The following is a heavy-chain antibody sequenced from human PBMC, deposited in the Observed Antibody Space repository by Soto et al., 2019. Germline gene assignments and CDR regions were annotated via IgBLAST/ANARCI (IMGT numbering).Heavy chain of an antibody. D-gene: IGHD6-19*01. CDR3: GRGGLAVSGTYDY. Sequence: QVRLVQSGAEVKEPGASVKVSWKASGYTFSNYGVAWVRRAPGQGLEWMGWISGSNGETKYAQNLQNRVSMTTETSTSTAYMELRRLRPDDTSIYLCGRGGLAVSGTYDYWGQGSLVTVSS. CDR2: ISGSNGET. CDR1: GYTFSNYG. J-gene: IGHJ4*02. V-gene: IGHV1-18*01.